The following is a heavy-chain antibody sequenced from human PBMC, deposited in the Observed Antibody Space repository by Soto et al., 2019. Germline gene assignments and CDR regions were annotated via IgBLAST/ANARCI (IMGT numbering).Heavy chain of an antibody. J-gene: IGHJ4*02. D-gene: IGHD6-19*01. Sequence: SETLSLTCTVSGGAISNGYYYWSWVRQNPGKGLEWIGHIYHSGRTYYNPSLKSRVTISVDTSKNQFSLNLSSVTAADTAVYYWARWVAVSLDYFDSWGQVNPVTVSS. CDR3: ARWVAVSLDYFDS. CDR1: GGAISNGYYY. V-gene: IGHV4-31*03. CDR2: IYHSGRT.